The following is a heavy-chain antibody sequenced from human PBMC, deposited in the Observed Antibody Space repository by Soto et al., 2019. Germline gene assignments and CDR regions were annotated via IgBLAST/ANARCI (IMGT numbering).Heavy chain of an antibody. CDR3: ARDQTERRGQQLVYYYYGMDV. CDR1: GGTFSSYA. CDR2: IIPIFGTA. V-gene: IGHV1-69*13. J-gene: IGHJ6*02. D-gene: IGHD6-6*01. Sequence: ASVKVSCKASGGTFSSYAISWVRQAPGQGLEWMGGIIPIFGTANYAQKFQGRVTITADESTSTAYMELSSLRSEDTAVYYCARDQTERRGQQLVYYYYGMDVWGQGTTVTVSS.